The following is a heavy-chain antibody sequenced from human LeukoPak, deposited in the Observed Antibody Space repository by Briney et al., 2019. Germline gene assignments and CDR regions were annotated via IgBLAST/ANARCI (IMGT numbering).Heavy chain of an antibody. CDR3: TTDFVMYGYNYS. CDR2: ISVAAGST. CDR1: GFTFSSYS. J-gene: IGHJ4*02. V-gene: IGHV3-23*01. Sequence: GASLRLSCAASGFTFSSYSMNWVRQAPGKGLEWVSGISVAAGSTYYADSVKGRFTIFRDNSKNTLYLQMNSLKTEDTAVYYCTTDFVMYGYNYSWGQGTLVTVSS. D-gene: IGHD5-24*01.